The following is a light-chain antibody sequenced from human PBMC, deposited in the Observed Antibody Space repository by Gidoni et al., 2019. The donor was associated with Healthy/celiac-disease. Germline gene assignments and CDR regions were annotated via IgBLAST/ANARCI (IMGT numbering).Light chain of an antibody. Sequence: NSMLTQPHSVSEAPGKTVTISCTRSSGSIASNYVQWYQHRPGSAPNTVIYEDNQRPSGVPDRFSGSIDSSSNSASLTISGLKTEDEADYYCQSYDSSNYVFGTGTKVTVL. CDR2: EDN. CDR1: SGSIASNY. CDR3: QSYDSSNYV. J-gene: IGLJ1*01. V-gene: IGLV6-57*04.